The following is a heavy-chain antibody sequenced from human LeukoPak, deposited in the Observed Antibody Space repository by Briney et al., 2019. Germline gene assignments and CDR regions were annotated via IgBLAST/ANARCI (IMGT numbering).Heavy chain of an antibody. CDR2: IIPIFGTA. CDR1: GGTFSSYA. Sequence: GASVKVSCKASGGTFSSYAISWVRQAPGQGLEWMGGIIPIFGTANYAQKFQGRVTITADESTSTAYMELSSLRSEDTAVYYCARIPPENCSGGSCYPYYYYYYMDVWGKGTTVTVSS. CDR3: ARIPPENCSGGSCYPYYYYYYMDV. V-gene: IGHV1-69*13. J-gene: IGHJ6*03. D-gene: IGHD2-15*01.